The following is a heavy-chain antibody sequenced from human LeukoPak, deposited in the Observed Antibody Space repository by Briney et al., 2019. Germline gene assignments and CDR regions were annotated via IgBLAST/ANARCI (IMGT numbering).Heavy chain of an antibody. CDR3: ARDASSRLFDS. D-gene: IGHD2-2*01. CDR2: INPISGIT. CDR1: GYTFTSYY. J-gene: IGHJ4*02. V-gene: IGHV1-46*01. Sequence: ASVKVSCKASGYTFTSYYMHWVRQAPGQGLEWVGRINPISGITSYTQKFQGRVTMTRDMSTGTVYMELRSLRFDDTGVYYCARDASSRLFDSWGQGTLVTVSS.